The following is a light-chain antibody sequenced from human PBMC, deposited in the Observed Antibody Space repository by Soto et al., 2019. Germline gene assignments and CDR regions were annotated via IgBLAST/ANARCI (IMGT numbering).Light chain of an antibody. CDR1: QSVNNN. CDR3: QQYGTLIT. CDR2: SAS. V-gene: IGKV3-20*01. Sequence: EIVMPQSPVTLSVSPGDRATLSCTASQSVNNNVAWYQQKPGHTPRLLIYSASIGATGTPDRFSGSGSGTDFTLTINRLEPEDFAVYDCQQYGTLITVGQGTRLEIK. J-gene: IGKJ5*01.